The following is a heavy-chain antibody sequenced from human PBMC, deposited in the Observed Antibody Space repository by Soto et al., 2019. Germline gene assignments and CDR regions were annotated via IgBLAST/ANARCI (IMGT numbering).Heavy chain of an antibody. Sequence: QVQLVQSGAEVKKPGSSVKVSCKASGGTFGNSAINWVRQAPGQGLEWMGGIIPMFTSTNYAQTFQGRVTINADESTSTVDRELRSLKSEDTAVYYCVTSDYRSGWYRDRLDPWGQGTPVTVSS. CDR3: VTSDYRSGWYRDRLDP. CDR2: IIPMFTST. CDR1: GGTFGNSA. V-gene: IGHV1-69*12. D-gene: IGHD6-19*01. J-gene: IGHJ5*02.